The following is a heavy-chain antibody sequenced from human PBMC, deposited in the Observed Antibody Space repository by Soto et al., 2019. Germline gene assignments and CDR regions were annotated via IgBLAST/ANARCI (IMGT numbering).Heavy chain of an antibody. D-gene: IGHD1-26*01. CDR1: GYTFTSYG. V-gene: IGHV1-18*04. J-gene: IGHJ5*02. CDR3: ARDQRLPWEGFDP. Sequence: AAVKVSCKASGYTFTSYGISWVRHAPGQGLEWMGWISAYNGNTNYAQKLQGRVTMTTDTSTSTAYMELRSLRSDDTAVYYCARDQRLPWEGFDPWGQGTLVTVSS. CDR2: ISAYNGNT.